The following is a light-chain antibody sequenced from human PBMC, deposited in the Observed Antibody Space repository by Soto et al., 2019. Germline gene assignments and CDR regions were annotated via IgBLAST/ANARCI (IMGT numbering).Light chain of an antibody. Sequence: QFVLTQPPSASGTPGQRVTISCSGSSNNIGNNPVNWYQQLPGTAPKLLIYNNNQRPSGVPDRFSGSKSGTSASLASSGLQSEDEADYYCAAWDDSLSGVVFGGGTKLTVL. CDR3: AAWDDSLSGVV. J-gene: IGLJ3*02. CDR2: NNN. V-gene: IGLV1-44*01. CDR1: SNNIGNNP.